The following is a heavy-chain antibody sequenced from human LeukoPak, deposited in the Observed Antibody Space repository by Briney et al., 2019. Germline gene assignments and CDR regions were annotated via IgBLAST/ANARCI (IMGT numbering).Heavy chain of an antibody. CDR1: GFTFSSYS. V-gene: IGHV3-48*04. CDR2: ISSSSSTI. Sequence: GGSLRLSCAASGFTFSSYSMNWVRQAPGKGLEWVSYISSSSSTIYYADSVKGRFTISRDNAKNSLYLQMNSLRAEDTAVYYCARDKEAVTYYDYVWGSYRNPPHDAFDIWGQGTMVTVSS. D-gene: IGHD3-16*02. CDR3: ARDKEAVTYYDYVWGSYRNPPHDAFDI. J-gene: IGHJ3*02.